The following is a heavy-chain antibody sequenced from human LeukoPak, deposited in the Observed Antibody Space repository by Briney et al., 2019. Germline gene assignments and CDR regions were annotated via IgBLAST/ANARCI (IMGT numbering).Heavy chain of an antibody. V-gene: IGHV4-4*07. D-gene: IGHD4-17*01. CDR2: IYTSGST. CDR3: ASSTVTSDWFDP. CDR1: GGSISSYY. J-gene: IGHJ5*02. Sequence: SSETLSLTCTVSGGSISSYYWSWIRQPAGKGLEWIGRIYTSGSTNYNPSLKCRVTMSVDTSKNQFSLKLSSVTAADTAVYYCASSTVTSDWFDPGGKGTLVTVSS.